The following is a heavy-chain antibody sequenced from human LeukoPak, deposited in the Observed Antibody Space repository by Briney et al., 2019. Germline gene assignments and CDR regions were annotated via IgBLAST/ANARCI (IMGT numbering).Heavy chain of an antibody. CDR2: IYTSGST. Sequence: SETLSLTCTVSGGPISSGGYYWSWIRQPAGKGLEWIGRIYTSGSTNYNPSLKSRVTMSVDTSKNQFSLKLSSVTAADTAVYYCARERVVLEWLFLDYWGQGTLVTVSS. CDR1: GGPISSGGYY. V-gene: IGHV4-61*02. J-gene: IGHJ4*02. D-gene: IGHD3-3*01. CDR3: ARERVVLEWLFLDY.